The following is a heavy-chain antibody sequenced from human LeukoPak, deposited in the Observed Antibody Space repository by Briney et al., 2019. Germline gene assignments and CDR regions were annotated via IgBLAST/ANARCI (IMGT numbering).Heavy chain of an antibody. J-gene: IGHJ5*02. D-gene: IGHD3-3*01. CDR1: GFTFSSYW. Sequence: PGGSLRLSCAASGFTFSSYWMSWVRQASGKGLEWVANIKQDGSEKYYVDSVKGRFTISRDNAKNSLYLQMNSLRAEDTAVYYCARDRILEWFMDPNWFDPWGQGTLVTVSS. V-gene: IGHV3-7*01. CDR3: ARDRILEWFMDPNWFDP. CDR2: IKQDGSEK.